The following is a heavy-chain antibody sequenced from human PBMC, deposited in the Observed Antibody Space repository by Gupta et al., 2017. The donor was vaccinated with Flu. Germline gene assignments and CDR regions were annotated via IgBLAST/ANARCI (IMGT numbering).Heavy chain of an antibody. D-gene: IGHD1-26*01. CDR3: ARDVGGKDYCDS. V-gene: IGHV4-30-4*01. CDR1: GDSINTGDFY. CDR2: ISFSGST. J-gene: IGHJ4*02. Sequence: QVQMQESGPGLVKPSQTLSLICSVSGDSINTGDFYWSWIRQSPGKGLQWIGYISFSGSTFYHPSVMRRITISVDKAKNQFSLTMRSVSAADTGVYYCARDVGGKDYCDSWGQGTLVTVAS.